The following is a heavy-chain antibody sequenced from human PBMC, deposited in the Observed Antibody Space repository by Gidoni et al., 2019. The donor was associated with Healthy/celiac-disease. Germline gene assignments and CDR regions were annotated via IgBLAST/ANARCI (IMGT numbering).Heavy chain of an antibody. CDR3: AREGIAAAATGYFQH. CDR2: IYSGGST. D-gene: IGHD6-13*01. V-gene: IGHV3-53*01. CDR1: GFPVSSNY. J-gene: IGHJ1*01. Sequence: EVQLVESGGGLIQPGGSLRLSCAASGFPVSSNYMSWVRQAPGKGLEWVSVIYSGGSTYYADSVKGRFTISRDNSKNTLYLQMNSLRAEDTAVYYCAREGIAAAATGYFQHWGQGTLVTVSS.